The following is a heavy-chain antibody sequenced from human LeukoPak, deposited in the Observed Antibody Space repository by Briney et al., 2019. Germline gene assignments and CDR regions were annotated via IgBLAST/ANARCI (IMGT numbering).Heavy chain of an antibody. CDR1: GFTFDDYG. D-gene: IGHD6-19*01. CDR2: INWNGGST. Sequence: GGSLRLSCAASGFTFDDYGMSWVRQAPGKGLEWVSGINWNGGSTGYADSVKGRFTISRDNAKNSLYLQMNSLRAEDTALYYCARARYSSGWGNWFDPWGQGTRVTVSS. J-gene: IGHJ5*02. CDR3: ARARYSSGWGNWFDP. V-gene: IGHV3-20*04.